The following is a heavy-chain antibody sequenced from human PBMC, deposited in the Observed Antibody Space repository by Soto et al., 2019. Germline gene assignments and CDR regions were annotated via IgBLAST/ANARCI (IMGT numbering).Heavy chain of an antibody. Sequence: QVLLLESGRGLVEPSQTLSLTCNVSGTSIGSGGYFWTWIRQHPGKGLEWIGYIYSAKNTNYNPSLQSRVSMSLDTSKNQFSLKLSSVTAEDTAVYYCARDPTRPYTHFYGMDVWGQGTTVTVSS. D-gene: IGHD3-16*01. CDR2: IYSAKNT. V-gene: IGHV4-31*03. J-gene: IGHJ6*02. CDR3: ARDPTRPYTHFYGMDV. CDR1: GTSIGSGGYF.